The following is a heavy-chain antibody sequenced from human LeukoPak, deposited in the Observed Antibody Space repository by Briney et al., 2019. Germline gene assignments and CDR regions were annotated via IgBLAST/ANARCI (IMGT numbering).Heavy chain of an antibody. CDR1: GFTVSKKY. CDR2: IYSGGGT. D-gene: IGHD6-13*01. Sequence: GGSLRLSCADSGFTVSKKYMTWVRQAPGKGLEWVSSIYSGGGTYYADSVKGRFTISRDNSKNTLNLQMNSLRTEDTAVYYCATEAGVDWGQGTLVTVSS. CDR3: ATEAGVD. J-gene: IGHJ4*02. V-gene: IGHV3-66*01.